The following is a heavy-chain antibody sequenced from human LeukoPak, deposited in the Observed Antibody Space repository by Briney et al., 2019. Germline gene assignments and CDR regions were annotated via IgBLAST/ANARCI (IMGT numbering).Heavy chain of an antibody. V-gene: IGHV1-69*05. CDR2: IIPISGTA. D-gene: IGHD2-2*01. J-gene: IGHJ6*03. CDR1: GGTFSSYA. CDR3: ARVVPVSYYYYYMDV. Sequence: LVKVSCKASGGTFSSYAISWVRQAPGQGLEWMGRIIPISGTANYAQKFQGRVTMTRDTSISTAYMELSRLRSDDTAVYYCARVVPVSYYYYYMDVWGKGTTVTVSS.